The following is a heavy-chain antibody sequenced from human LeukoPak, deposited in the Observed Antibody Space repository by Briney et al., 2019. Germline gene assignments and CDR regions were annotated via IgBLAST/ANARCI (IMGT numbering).Heavy chain of an antibody. V-gene: IGHV3-48*03. CDR3: AKGLDGSGSYSPLDY. CDR2: ISSSSGSTI. Sequence: GGSLRLSCAASGFSFSSYEMNWVRQAPGRGLEWVSYISSSSGSTIYYADFVKGRFTISRDNSNNTLYLPMNSLRAEDTAVYYCAKGLDGSGSYSPLDYWGQGTLVTVSS. CDR1: GFSFSSYE. D-gene: IGHD3-10*01. J-gene: IGHJ4*02.